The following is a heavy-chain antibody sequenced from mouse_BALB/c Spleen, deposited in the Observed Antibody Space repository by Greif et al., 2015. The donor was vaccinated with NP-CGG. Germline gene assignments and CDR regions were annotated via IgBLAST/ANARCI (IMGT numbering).Heavy chain of an antibody. CDR2: ISSGGSYT. J-gene: IGHJ2*01. D-gene: IGHD2-4*01. CDR1: GSTFSSYG. Sequence: EVKVEESGGDLVKPGGSLKLSCAASGSTFSSYGMSWVRQTPDKRLEWVATISSGGSYTYYPDSVKGRFTISRDNAKNTLYLQMSSLKSEDTAMYYCARQGRSTMITTSGFFDYWGQGTTLTVSS. CDR3: ARQGRSTMITTSGFFDY. V-gene: IGHV5-6*02.